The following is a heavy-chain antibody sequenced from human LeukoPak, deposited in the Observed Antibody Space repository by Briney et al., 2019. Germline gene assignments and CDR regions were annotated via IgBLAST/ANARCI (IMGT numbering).Heavy chain of an antibody. J-gene: IGHJ6*02. CDR3: ARYRRYCSGGSCRNYYYGMDV. D-gene: IGHD2-15*01. CDR2: IYYSRTT. V-gene: IGHV4-31*03. CDR1: AGSISSGGYY. Sequence: PSETLSLTCTVSAGSISSGGYYWSWIRQHPGKGLEWIGYIYYSRTTYYNPSLKSRANISVDTSKNQFSLKLSSVTAADTAVYYGARYRRYCSGGSCRNYYYGMDVWGQGTTVTVSS.